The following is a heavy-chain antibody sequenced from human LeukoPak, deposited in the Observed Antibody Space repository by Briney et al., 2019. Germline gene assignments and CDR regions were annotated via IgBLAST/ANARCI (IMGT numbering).Heavy chain of an antibody. Sequence: SETLSLTCIVSGGSISSSSYYWGWIRQPPGKGLEWIGSIYYSGSTYYNPSLKSRVTISVDTSKNQFSLKLSSVTAADTAVYYCARVFSLDGSYDSYYYYYMDVWGKGTTVTVSS. CDR2: IYYSGST. D-gene: IGHD1-26*01. V-gene: IGHV4-39*07. J-gene: IGHJ6*03. CDR3: ARVFSLDGSYDSYYYYYMDV. CDR1: GGSISSSSYY.